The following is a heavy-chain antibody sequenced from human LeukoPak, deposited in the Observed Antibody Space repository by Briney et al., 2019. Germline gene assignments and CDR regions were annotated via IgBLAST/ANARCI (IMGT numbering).Heavy chain of an antibody. CDR3: AKGAVAGTAFSDY. V-gene: IGHV3-23*01. CDR1: GFTFRSYA. D-gene: IGHD6-19*01. J-gene: IGHJ4*02. CDR2: IDSGGSS. Sequence: PGGSLRLSCAAPGFTFRSYAMSWVRHPPGEGREWVSGIDSGGSSYYADSVKGRFTISRDYSKNTLYLQMNSLRAEDTALYSCAKGAVAGTAFSDYWGQGTLVTVS.